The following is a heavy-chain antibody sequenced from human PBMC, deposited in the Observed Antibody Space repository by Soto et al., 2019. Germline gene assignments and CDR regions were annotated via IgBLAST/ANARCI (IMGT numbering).Heavy chain of an antibody. CDR3: ARVDYGDYSWYFDL. CDR2: IYYSGST. CDR1: GCSISSYY. J-gene: IGHJ2*01. D-gene: IGHD4-17*01. Sequence: PSETLSLTCTVSGCSISSYYWSWIRQPPGKGLEWIGYIYYSGSTNYNPSLKSRVTISVDTSKNQFSLKLSSVTAADTAVYYCARVDYGDYSWYFDLWGRGTLVTVSP. V-gene: IGHV4-59*01.